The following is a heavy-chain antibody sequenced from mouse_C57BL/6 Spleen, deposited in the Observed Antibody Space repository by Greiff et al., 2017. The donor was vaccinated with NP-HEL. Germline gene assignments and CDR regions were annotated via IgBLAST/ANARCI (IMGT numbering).Heavy chain of an antibody. CDR2: IDPSDSYT. J-gene: IGHJ2*01. CDR1: GYTFTSYW. CDR3: ASPGRNYDYDY. V-gene: IGHV1-50*01. Sequence: QVQLQQPGAELVKPGASVKLSCKASGYTFTSYWMQWVKQRPGQGLEWIGEIDPSDSYTNYNQKFKGKATLTVDTSSSTAYMQLSSLTSEDSAVYYCASPGRNYDYDYWGQGTTLTVSS. D-gene: IGHD2-4*01.